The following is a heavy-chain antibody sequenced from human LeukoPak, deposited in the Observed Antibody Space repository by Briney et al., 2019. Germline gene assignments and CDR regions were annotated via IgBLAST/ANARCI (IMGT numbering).Heavy chain of an antibody. V-gene: IGHV1-8*01. CDR2: MNPNSGNT. Sequence: ASVKVSCKASGYTFTSYDINWVRQATGQGLEWMGWMNPNSGNTGYAQKFQGRVTMTRNTSISTAYMELSSLRSEDTAVYYCARGHFLWAPNYYYYYMDVWGKGTTVTVSS. CDR1: GYTFTSYD. D-gene: IGHD3-3*02. J-gene: IGHJ6*03. CDR3: ARGHFLWAPNYYYYYMDV.